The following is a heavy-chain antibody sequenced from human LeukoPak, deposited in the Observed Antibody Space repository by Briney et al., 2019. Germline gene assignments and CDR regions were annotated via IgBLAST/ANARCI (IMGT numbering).Heavy chain of an antibody. J-gene: IGHJ3*02. CDR2: SNAGNGNT. V-gene: IGHV1-3*02. CDR3: ARGAARGGAFDI. D-gene: IGHD4-23*01. CDR1: GYTFTGYY. Sequence: ASVKVSCKASGYTFTGYYMHWVRQAPGQRLEWMGWSNAGNGNTKYSQEFQGRVTITRDTSASTAYMELSSLRSEDMAVYYCARGAARGGAFDIWGQGTMVTVSS.